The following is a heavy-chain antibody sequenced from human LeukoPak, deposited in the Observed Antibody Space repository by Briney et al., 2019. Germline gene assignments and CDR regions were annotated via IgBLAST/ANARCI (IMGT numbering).Heavy chain of an antibody. V-gene: IGHV4-59*01. CDR2: IYYSGST. Sequence: SETLSLTCTVSGGSISSYYWSWIRQPPGKGLEWIGYIYYSGSTNYNPSLKSRVTISVDTSKNQFSLKLSSVTAADTAAYYCARLSSGWCLDYWGQGTLVTVSS. J-gene: IGHJ4*02. D-gene: IGHD6-19*01. CDR3: ARLSSGWCLDY. CDR1: GGSISSYY.